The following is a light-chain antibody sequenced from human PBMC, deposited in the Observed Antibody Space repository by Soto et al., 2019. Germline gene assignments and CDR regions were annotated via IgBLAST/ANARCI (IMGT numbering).Light chain of an antibody. V-gene: IGLV2-8*01. Sequence: QSALTQPPSASGSPGQSVTISCTGTSSDVGGYNYVSWYQQHPGKAPKLMIYEVSKRPSGVPDRFSGSKSGNTASLTVSGLQAEDEADYYCSSYAGSNRVVFGGGTTLTVL. CDR1: SSDVGGYNY. CDR2: EVS. CDR3: SSYAGSNRVV. J-gene: IGLJ2*01.